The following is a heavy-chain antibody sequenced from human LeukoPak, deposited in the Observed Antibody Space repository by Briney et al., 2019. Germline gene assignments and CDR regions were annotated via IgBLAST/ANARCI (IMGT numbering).Heavy chain of an antibody. CDR3: AKDRAFIAAAGTVDYYYYGMDV. CDR2: ISWNSGSI. V-gene: IGHV3-9*01. CDR1: GFTFDDYA. Sequence: GGSLRLSCAAPGFTFDDYAMHWVRQAPGKGLEWVSGISWNSGSIGYADSVKGRFTISRDNAKNSLYLQMNSLRAEDTALHYCAKDRAFIAAAGTVDYYYYGMDVWGQGTTVTVSS. D-gene: IGHD6-13*01. J-gene: IGHJ6*02.